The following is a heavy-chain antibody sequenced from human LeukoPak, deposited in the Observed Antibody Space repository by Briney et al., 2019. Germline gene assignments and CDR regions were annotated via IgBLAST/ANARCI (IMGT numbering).Heavy chain of an antibody. V-gene: IGHV4-34*01. CDR2: INHSGST. CDR1: GGSFSGYY. D-gene: IGHD5-24*01. CDR3: ARGPSVESGPPRFDY. Sequence: PSETLSLTCAVYGGSFSGYYWSWLRQPPGKGLEWIREINHSGSTNYNPSPKSRVTISVDTSKNQFSLKLSPVTAADTAVYYCARGPSVESGPPRFDYWGQGTLVTVSS. J-gene: IGHJ4*02.